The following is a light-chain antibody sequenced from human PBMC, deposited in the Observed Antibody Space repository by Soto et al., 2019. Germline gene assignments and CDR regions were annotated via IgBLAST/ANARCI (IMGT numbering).Light chain of an antibody. CDR2: EVS. CDR3: SSYTSSSTYV. Sequence: QSMLTQPLSVSGSPGQSVTLSCTGTSSDVGIYNRVSWYQQPPGTAPKLMIYEVSNLPSGVPDRFSGSKSGNTASLTISGLQAEDEADYYCSSYTSSSTYVFGTGTKVTVL. V-gene: IGLV2-18*02. CDR1: SSDVGIYNR. J-gene: IGLJ1*01.